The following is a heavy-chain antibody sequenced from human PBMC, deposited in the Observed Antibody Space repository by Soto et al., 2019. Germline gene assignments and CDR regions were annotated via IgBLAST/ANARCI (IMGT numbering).Heavy chain of an antibody. J-gene: IGHJ4*02. Sequence: SETLSLTCAVSGYSITNVNWWAWIRQPPGKGLEWIGYIFHSGATHYNPSLKSRVTMSVDTSKNQFSLKLTSVTAADTAVYYCARDKITGLFDYWGQGTLVTVSS. CDR3: ARDKITGLFDY. CDR1: GYSITNVNW. CDR2: IFHSGAT. V-gene: IGHV4-28*03. D-gene: IGHD2-8*02.